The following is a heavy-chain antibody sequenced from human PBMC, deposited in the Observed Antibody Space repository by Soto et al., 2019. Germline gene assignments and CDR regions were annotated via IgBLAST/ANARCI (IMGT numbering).Heavy chain of an antibody. D-gene: IGHD6-13*01. J-gene: IGHJ5*02. Sequence: SQTLSLPCAISGDSVSSNSAAWNWIRQSPSRGLEWLGRTYYRSKWYNDYAVSVKSRITINPDTSKNQFSLQLNSVTPEDTAVYYCARENSAGYSSRRGWFDPWGQGTLVTVSS. CDR1: GDSVSSNSAA. CDR3: ARENSAGYSSRRGWFDP. V-gene: IGHV6-1*01. CDR2: TYYRSKWYN.